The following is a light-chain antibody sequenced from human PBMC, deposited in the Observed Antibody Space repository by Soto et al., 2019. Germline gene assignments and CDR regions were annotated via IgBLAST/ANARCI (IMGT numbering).Light chain of an antibody. V-gene: IGKV3-20*01. CDR3: HQYETGTRT. J-gene: IGKJ1*01. CDR1: QCLXSSY. CDR2: SAS. Sequence: TQSASSLSVSPGEGATLSCRARQCLXSSYLAWYLQNPGQAPGLPXYSASSSAAGSPARLSGSGSGTEFTLTISSLKSYDSGVYDFHQYETGTRTFGQGTKVDIK.